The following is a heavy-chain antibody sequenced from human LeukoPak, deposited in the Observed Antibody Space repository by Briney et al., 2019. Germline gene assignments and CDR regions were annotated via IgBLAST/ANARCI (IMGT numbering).Heavy chain of an antibody. Sequence: AAVKVSCKASGYTFTSYDINWVRQATGQGLEWMGWMNPNSGNTGYAQKFQGRVTMTRNTSISTAYMELSSLRSEDTAVYYCARRVVAGYYYYYMDVWGKGTTVTISS. CDR2: MNPNSGNT. J-gene: IGHJ6*03. CDR1: GYTFTSYD. CDR3: ARRVVAGYYYYYMDV. V-gene: IGHV1-8*01. D-gene: IGHD2-15*01.